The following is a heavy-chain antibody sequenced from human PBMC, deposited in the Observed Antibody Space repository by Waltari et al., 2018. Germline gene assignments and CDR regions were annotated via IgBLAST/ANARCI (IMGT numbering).Heavy chain of an antibody. CDR3: TSVAAAGTDDY. D-gene: IGHD6-13*01. J-gene: IGHJ4*02. CDR2: SRSKANSYAT. V-gene: IGHV3-73*01. Sequence: EVQLVESGGGLVQPGGSLKLSCAASGFTFSGPAMHWVRRASGKGLGWVGRSRSKANSYATAYAASVKGRFTISRDDSKNTAYLQMNSLKTEDTAVYYCTSVAAAGTDDYWGQGTLVTVSS. CDR1: GFTFSGPA.